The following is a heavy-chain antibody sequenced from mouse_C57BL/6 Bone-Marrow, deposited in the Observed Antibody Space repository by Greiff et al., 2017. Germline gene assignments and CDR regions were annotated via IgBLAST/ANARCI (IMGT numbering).Heavy chain of an antibody. CDR2: INPNYGGT. CDR3: ARERLLGGFAY. D-gene: IGHD3-2*02. CDR1: GYTFTDYN. J-gene: IGHJ3*01. Sequence: EVQLQQSGPELVKPGASVKMSCKASGYTFTDYNMHWVKQSHGKSLEWIGYINPNYGGTSYNQKFKGKATLTVNKSSSTAYMELRSLTSEDSAVYYCARERLLGGFAYWGQGTLVTVSA. V-gene: IGHV1-22*01.